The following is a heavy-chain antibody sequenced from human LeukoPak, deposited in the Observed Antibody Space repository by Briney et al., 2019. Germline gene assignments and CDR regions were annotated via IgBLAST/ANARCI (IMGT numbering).Heavy chain of an antibody. CDR1: GFTFSSYG. CDR2: IWYDGSNK. D-gene: IGHD6-13*01. J-gene: IGHJ3*02. V-gene: IGHV3-33*01. CDR3: ARRQQLVLGGAFDI. Sequence: GGSLRLSCAASGFTFSSYGMHWVRQAPGKGLEWVAVIWYDGSNKYYADSVKGRFTISRDNSKNTLYLQMNSLRAEVTAVYYCARRQQLVLGGAFDIWGQGTMVTVSS.